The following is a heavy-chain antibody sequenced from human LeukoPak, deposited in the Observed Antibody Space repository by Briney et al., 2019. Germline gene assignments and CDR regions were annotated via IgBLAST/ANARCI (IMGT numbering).Heavy chain of an antibody. V-gene: IGHV4-59*01. CDR3: AGDGLRFLEWSYGMDV. CDR1: GGSISSYY. Sequence: SETLLQACTVSGGSISSYYWSWIRQPPGKGLGWIGYIYYSGSTNYNPSLKSRVTISVDTSKNQYYLKLSSVTAADTAVYYCAGDGLRFLEWSYGMDVWGQGTTVTVSS. J-gene: IGHJ6*02. CDR2: IYYSGST. D-gene: IGHD3-3*01.